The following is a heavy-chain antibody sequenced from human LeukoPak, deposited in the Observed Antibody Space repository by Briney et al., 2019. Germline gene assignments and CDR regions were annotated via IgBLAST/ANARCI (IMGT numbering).Heavy chain of an antibody. Sequence: PGGTLRLSCVASGFTFSNYGMNWVRQAPGKGLEWVSGIVGSGVTTYYADSVKGRFTVSRDNSKNILFLQMNSLRVEDTAVYYCAEGGPLPISYYYYMDVWGKGTTVTVSS. CDR1: GFTFSNYG. CDR2: IVGSGVTT. CDR3: AEGGPLPISYYYYMDV. D-gene: IGHD3-3*02. J-gene: IGHJ6*03. V-gene: IGHV3-23*01.